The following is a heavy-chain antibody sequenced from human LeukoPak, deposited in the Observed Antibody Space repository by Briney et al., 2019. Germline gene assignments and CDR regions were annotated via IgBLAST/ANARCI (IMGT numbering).Heavy chain of an antibody. D-gene: IGHD3-3*01. CDR1: GGSFSGYY. J-gene: IGHJ4*02. Sequence: SETLSLTCAVYGGSFSGYYWSWIRQPPGKGLEWIGEINHSGSTNYNPSLKSRVTISVDTSKSQFSLKLSSVTAADTAVYYCARGKSIFGVVIMPTTRNPYYFDYWGQGTLVTVSS. CDR2: INHSGST. V-gene: IGHV4-34*01. CDR3: ARGKSIFGVVIMPTTRNPYYFDY.